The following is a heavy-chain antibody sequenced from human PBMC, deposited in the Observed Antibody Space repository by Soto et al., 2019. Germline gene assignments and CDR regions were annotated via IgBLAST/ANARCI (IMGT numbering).Heavy chain of an antibody. D-gene: IGHD2-15*01. CDR1: GGTFNSYA. CDR3: ARVLQPPYGSGGRSLYGYFAL. CDR2: IIPIFRST. V-gene: IGHV1-69*01. Sequence: QVQLVQSGAEVKKPGSSVKVSCKASGGTFNSYALTWVRQAPGHGLEWMGGIIPIFRSTNYAQKFQGRVKITANRSTSTAYMELSSLRSDDTAVYYCARVLQPPYGSGGRSLYGYFALLGRGTLVTVSS. J-gene: IGHJ2*01.